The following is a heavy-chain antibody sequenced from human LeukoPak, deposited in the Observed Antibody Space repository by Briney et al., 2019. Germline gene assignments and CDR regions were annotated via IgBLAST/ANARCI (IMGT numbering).Heavy chain of an antibody. D-gene: IGHD2-2*01. V-gene: IGHV4-61*01. CDR3: ARNTGPNCSSTSCYYWYFDL. J-gene: IGHJ2*01. CDR1: GGSISSSSYY. Sequence: SETLSLTCTVSGGSISSSSYYWSWIRQPPGKGLEWIGYIYYSGSTNYNPSLKSRVTISVDTSKNQFSLKLSSVTAADTAVYYCARNTGPNCSSTSCYYWYFDLWGRGTLVTVSS. CDR2: IYYSGST.